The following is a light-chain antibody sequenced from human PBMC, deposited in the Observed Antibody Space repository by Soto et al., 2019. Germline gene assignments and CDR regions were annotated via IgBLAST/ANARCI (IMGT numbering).Light chain of an antibody. CDR1: SSDVGGYNY. CDR2: EVS. J-gene: IGLJ2*01. CDR3: SSDAGSNTVV. Sequence: QSVLTQPPSASGSPGQSVTISCTGTSSDVGGYNYVSWYQQHPGKAPTLMIYEVSKRPSGVPDRFSGSKSGNTASLTVSGLQAEDEADYYCSSDAGSNTVVFGGGTQLTVL. V-gene: IGLV2-8*01.